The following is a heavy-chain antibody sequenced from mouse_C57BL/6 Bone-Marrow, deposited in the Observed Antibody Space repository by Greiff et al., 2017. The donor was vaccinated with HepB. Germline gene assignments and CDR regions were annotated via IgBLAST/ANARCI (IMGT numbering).Heavy chain of an antibody. J-gene: IGHJ4*01. CDR3: AIPDYYAMDY. Sequence: QVQLQQSGAELVRPGTSVKVSCNASGYALTNYLIEWVKQRPGQGLEWIGVINPGSGGTNYNEKFKGKATLTADKSSSTAYMQLSSLTSEDSAVYFCAIPDYYAMDYWGQGTSVTVSS. V-gene: IGHV1-54*01. CDR1: GYALTNYL. CDR2: INPGSGGT.